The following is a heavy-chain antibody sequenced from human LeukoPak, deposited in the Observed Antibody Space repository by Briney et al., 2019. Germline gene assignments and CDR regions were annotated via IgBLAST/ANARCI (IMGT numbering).Heavy chain of an antibody. Sequence: SETLSLTCTVSGGSISSSSYYWGWIRQPPGKGLEWIGSIYYSGSTYYNPSLKSRVTISVDTSKNQFSLKLSSVTAADTAVYYCARYSSLSWFGANFDYWGQGTLVTVSS. J-gene: IGHJ4*02. D-gene: IGHD3-10*01. CDR3: ARYSSLSWFGANFDY. CDR2: IYYSGST. V-gene: IGHV4-39*07. CDR1: GGSISSSSYY.